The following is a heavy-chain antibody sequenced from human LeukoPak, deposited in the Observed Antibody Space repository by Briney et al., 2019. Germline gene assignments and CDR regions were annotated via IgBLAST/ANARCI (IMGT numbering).Heavy chain of an antibody. CDR1: GFTFSSYA. J-gene: IGHJ5*02. Sequence: GGSLRLSCAASGFTFSSYAMSWVRQAPGKGLVWGSAISVSGCNRYYADSVKGRFTDSRDNSKNTLYLQMNRLRAEDTAVYYCAKHSDYGVNWFDPWGQGTLVTVSS. V-gene: IGHV3-23*01. CDR2: ISVSGCNR. D-gene: IGHD4-17*01. CDR3: AKHSDYGVNWFDP.